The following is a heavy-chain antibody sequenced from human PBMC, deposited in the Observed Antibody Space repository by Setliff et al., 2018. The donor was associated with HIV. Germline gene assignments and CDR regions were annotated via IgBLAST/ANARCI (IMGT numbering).Heavy chain of an antibody. Sequence: PSETLSLTCSVSGGSINSGHYYWSWIRHHPGKGLEWIGYIYYTGSTYFNPSLKSRVTLSIDTSKNQFSLKLSSVTAADTAVHFCARLQKLDDIYYLDDWGQGTLVTVSS. D-gene: IGHD4-4*01. V-gene: IGHV4-31*03. CDR2: IYYTGST. CDR1: GGSINSGHYY. J-gene: IGHJ4*02. CDR3: ARLQKLDDIYYLDD.